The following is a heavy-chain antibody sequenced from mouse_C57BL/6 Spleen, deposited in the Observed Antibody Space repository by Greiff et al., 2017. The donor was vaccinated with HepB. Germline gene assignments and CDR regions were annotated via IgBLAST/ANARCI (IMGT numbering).Heavy chain of an antibody. CDR1: GYTFTSYW. J-gene: IGHJ2*01. Sequence: QVQLQQPGAELVKPGASVKLSCKASGYTFTSYWMHWVKQRPGQGLEWIGMIHPNSGSTNYNEKFKSKATLTVDKSSSTAYMQLSSLTSEDSAVYYCARWAAQGYYFDYWGQGTTLTVSS. V-gene: IGHV1-64*01. CDR3: ARWAAQGYYFDY. D-gene: IGHD3-2*02. CDR2: IHPNSGST.